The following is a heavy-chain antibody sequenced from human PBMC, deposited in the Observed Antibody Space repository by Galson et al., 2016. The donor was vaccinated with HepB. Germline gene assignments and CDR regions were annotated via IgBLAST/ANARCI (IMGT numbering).Heavy chain of an antibody. J-gene: IGHJ4*02. Sequence: PALVKPTQTLTLTCTFSGFSLNTDAVAVGWIRQPPGKALEWLGLLYYNDDKRYRPSLQSRLTITKASSRDHVVLTMTNMDPVDTATYYCAHSRRLGVFTLVDSLGQGARVTVSS. CDR3: AHSRRLGVFTLVDS. CDR2: LYYNDDK. CDR1: GFSLNTDAVA. D-gene: IGHD7-27*01. V-gene: IGHV2-5*01.